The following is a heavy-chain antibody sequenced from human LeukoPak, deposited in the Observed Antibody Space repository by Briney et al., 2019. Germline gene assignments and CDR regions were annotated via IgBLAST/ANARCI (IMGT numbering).Heavy chain of an antibody. V-gene: IGHV4-59*01. CDR1: GCSFSTYY. CDR3: ARAVITFGAAVAKGFDC. CDR2: IYYSGST. Sequence: MTSETLSLTCTVSGCSFSTYYWSWIRQPPGKGLEWIGYIYYSGSTDYNPSLKSRVTMSLDTSKNQFSLNLNSVTAADTAVYYCARAVITFGAAVAKGFDCWGQGTLVTVSS. J-gene: IGHJ4*02. D-gene: IGHD3-16*01.